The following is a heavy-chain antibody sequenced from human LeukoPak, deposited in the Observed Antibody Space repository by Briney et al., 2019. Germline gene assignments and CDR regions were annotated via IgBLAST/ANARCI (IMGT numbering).Heavy chain of an antibody. V-gene: IGHV4-4*02. J-gene: IGHJ4*02. CDR2: IYHSGST. CDR1: GGSISSSNW. Sequence: SETLSLTCAVSGGSISSSNWWSWVRQPPGKGLEWIGEIYHSGSTNYNPSLKSRVTISVDKSKNQFSLKLSSVTAADTAVYYCARDNASSGWYVQKYFDYWGQGTLVTVSS. CDR3: ARDNASSGWYVQKYFDY. D-gene: IGHD6-19*01.